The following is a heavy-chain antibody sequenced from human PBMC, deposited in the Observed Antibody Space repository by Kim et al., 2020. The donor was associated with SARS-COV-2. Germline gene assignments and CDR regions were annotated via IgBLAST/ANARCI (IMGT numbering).Heavy chain of an antibody. V-gene: IGHV3-7*01. D-gene: IGHD6-6*01. Sequence: GGSLRLSCAASGFTFSSYWMSWVRQAPGKGLEWVANIKQDGSEKYYVDSVKGRFTISRDNAKNSLYLQMNSLRAEDTAVYYCARDGVAARPGYYGMDVWGQGTTVTVSS. CDR3: ARDGVAARPGYYGMDV. J-gene: IGHJ6*02. CDR2: IKQDGSEK. CDR1: GFTFSSYW.